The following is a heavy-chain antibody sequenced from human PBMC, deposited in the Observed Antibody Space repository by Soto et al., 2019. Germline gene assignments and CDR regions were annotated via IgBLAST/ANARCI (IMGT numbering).Heavy chain of an antibody. CDR3: AHRHRDSAGLFDY. CDR2: IYGDDDK. V-gene: IGHV2-5*02. J-gene: IGHJ4*02. CDR1: GFSLSTSAVG. Sequence: QITLKESGPTLVKPTQTLTLTCTFSGFSLSTSAVGVGWIRQPPGKALEWLTVIYGDDDKRSSPSLRSRLTITTDTSKTQVSLTVTNMDPVDTATSDCAHRHRDSAGLFDYWGQGTLVTVSS.